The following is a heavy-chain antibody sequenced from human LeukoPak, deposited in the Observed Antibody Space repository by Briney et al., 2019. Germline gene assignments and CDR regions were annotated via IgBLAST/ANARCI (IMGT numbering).Heavy chain of an antibody. J-gene: IGHJ4*02. V-gene: IGHV3-9*03. D-gene: IGHD6-19*01. Sequence: PGGSLRLSCAASGFTFDDYAMHWVRQAPGKGLEWVSGISWNSGSIGYADSVKGRFTISRDNTKNSLYLQMNSLRAEDMALYYCAKGLIAVAGTGFDYWGQGTLVTVSS. CDR2: ISWNSGSI. CDR1: GFTFDDYA. CDR3: AKGLIAVAGTGFDY.